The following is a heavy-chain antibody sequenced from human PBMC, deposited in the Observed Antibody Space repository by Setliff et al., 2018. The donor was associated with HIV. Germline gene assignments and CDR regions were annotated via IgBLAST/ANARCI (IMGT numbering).Heavy chain of an antibody. D-gene: IGHD1-7*01. CDR3: AKGRNRNYVVYGMDV. CDR1: GFTFSNYG. Sequence: GGSLRLSCAASGFTFSNYGMHWVRQAPGKGLEWVAVIWYDGSNKYYTDSVKGRFTISRDNSKNTLYLLMNSLRAEDTAVYYCAKGRNRNYVVYGMDVWGQGTTVTVSS. V-gene: IGHV3-33*06. CDR2: IWYDGSNK. J-gene: IGHJ6*02.